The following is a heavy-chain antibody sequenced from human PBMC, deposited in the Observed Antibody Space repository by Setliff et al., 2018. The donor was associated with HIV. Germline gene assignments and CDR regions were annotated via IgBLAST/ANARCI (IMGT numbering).Heavy chain of an antibody. CDR2: ISGRGTNT. V-gene: IGHV3-23*01. Sequence: GGSLRLSCAASGFTFSNFAINWVRQAPGKGLEWVSTISGRGTNTYYADSVKGRFTISRDNSKNTLSLQLNSLTAEDSAAYYCAKAGGGILYFYYMDVWGKGTTVTVSS. D-gene: IGHD2-15*01. J-gene: IGHJ6*03. CDR3: AKAGGGILYFYYMDV. CDR1: GFTFSNFA.